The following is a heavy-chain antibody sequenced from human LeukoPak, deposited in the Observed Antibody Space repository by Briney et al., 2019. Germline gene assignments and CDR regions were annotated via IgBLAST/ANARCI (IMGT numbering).Heavy chain of an antibody. D-gene: IGHD3-16*01. CDR2: ITRNSSYI. CDR1: GFTFSSYS. Sequence: GRSLRLSCAASGFTFSSYSMNWVRQVPGKGLEWVSSITRNSSYIYYADSVKGRFTISRDNAKNSLYLQMNSLRAEDTAVYYCARGQHGGTFGGVHVSGFDYWGQGTLVTVSS. V-gene: IGHV3-21*01. J-gene: IGHJ4*02. CDR3: ARGQHGGTFGGVHVSGFDY.